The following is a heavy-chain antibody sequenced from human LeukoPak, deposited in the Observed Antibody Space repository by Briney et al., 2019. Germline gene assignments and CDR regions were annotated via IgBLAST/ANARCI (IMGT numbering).Heavy chain of an antibody. V-gene: IGHV3-74*01. CDR2: INSDGSST. J-gene: IGHJ4*02. D-gene: IGHD3-22*01. Sequence: GGSLRLSCAASGFTFSSYWMHWVRQAPGKGLVWVSRINSDGSSTSYADSVKGRFTISRDNARNTLYLQMNSLRAEDTAVYYCARREFYDSSGYPFDYWGQGTLVTVSS. CDR1: GFTFSSYW. CDR3: ARREFYDSSGYPFDY.